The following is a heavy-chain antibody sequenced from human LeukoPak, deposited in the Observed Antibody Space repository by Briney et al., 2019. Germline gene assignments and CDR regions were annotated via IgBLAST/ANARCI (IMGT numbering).Heavy chain of an antibody. CDR3: AREDEGGGSRVYDY. V-gene: IGHV3-21*04. CDR2: ISSSSSYI. Sequence: GGSLRLSCAASGFTFSSYSMNWVRQASGKGLEWVSSISSSSSYIYYADSVKGRFTISRDNAKNSLYLQMNSLRAEDTAVYYCAREDEGGGSRVYDYWGQGTLVTVSS. D-gene: IGHD2-15*01. J-gene: IGHJ4*02. CDR1: GFTFSSYS.